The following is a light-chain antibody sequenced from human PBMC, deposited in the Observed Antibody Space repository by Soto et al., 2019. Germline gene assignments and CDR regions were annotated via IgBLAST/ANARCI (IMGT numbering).Light chain of an antibody. CDR2: DAS. J-gene: IGKJ1*01. CDR3: QQYNTWPPT. CDR1: QSVRTN. V-gene: IGKV3D-15*01. Sequence: ELVLTQSPATLSVSPVERATLSCRASQSVRTNLAWYQQKPGQAPRLLIYDASNRATGIPARFSGSGSGTDFTLTVSSLQSEDFAVYYCQQYNTWPPTFGQGTKVDIK.